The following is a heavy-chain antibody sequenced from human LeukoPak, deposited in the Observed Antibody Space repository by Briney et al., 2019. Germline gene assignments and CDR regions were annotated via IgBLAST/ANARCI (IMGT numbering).Heavy chain of an antibody. D-gene: IGHD6-19*01. CDR1: GFAFSTYW. J-gene: IGHJ4*02. Sequence: GGSLRLSCTASGFAFSTYWMFWVRQAPGKGLVWVSQINPEGASTTYGDPAKGRFTASRDNAKNALHLQMNSLRVDDAAVYYCARGTAITAGIDFWGQGTLVTVSS. CDR2: INPEGAST. CDR3: ARGTAITAGIDF. V-gene: IGHV3-74*01.